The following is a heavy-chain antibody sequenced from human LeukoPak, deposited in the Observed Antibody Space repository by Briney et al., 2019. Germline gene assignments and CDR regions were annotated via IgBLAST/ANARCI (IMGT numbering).Heavy chain of an antibody. D-gene: IGHD4-17*01. V-gene: IGHV4-59*01. CDR3: ARSPDDYGDYVRDY. Sequence: PSETLSLTCTVFGGSMSGYYWSWIRQPPGKGLEWIGCIYNSGKTNYNPSLKSRVTISIDTAKNQFSLRLSSVTAADTALYYCARSPDDYGDYVRDYWGQGTLVTVSS. J-gene: IGHJ4*02. CDR1: GGSMSGYY. CDR2: IYNSGKT.